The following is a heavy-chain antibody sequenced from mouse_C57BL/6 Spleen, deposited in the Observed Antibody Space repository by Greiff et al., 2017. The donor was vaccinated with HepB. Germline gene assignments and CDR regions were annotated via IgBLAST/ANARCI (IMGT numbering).Heavy chain of an antibody. CDR3: ARSGMTTVGAHCDN. V-gene: IGHV1-81*01. D-gene: IGHD1-1*01. Sequence: VQLQQSGAELARPGASVKLSCKASGYTFTSYGISWVKPRPGQGLEWIGEIYPRSGNTYYNEKFKGKATRTADNASSTAYLELRSLTSEDSAVYFCARSGMTTVGAHCDNWGQGTTLTVAS. CDR1: GYTFTSYG. CDR2: IYPRSGNT. J-gene: IGHJ2*01.